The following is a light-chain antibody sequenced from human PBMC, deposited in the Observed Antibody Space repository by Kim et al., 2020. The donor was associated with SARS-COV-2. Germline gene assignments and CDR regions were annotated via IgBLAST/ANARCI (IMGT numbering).Light chain of an antibody. CDR3: QAWDSSLNYV. J-gene: IGLJ1*01. CDR2: QDS. V-gene: IGLV3-1*01. Sequence: SYELTQPPSVSVSPGQTASITCSGDKLGDKYACWYQQKPGQSPVLAIYQDSKRPSGIPERFSGSNSGNTATLTISGTQAMDEADYYCQAWDSSLNYVFGTGTKVTVL. CDR1: KLGDKY.